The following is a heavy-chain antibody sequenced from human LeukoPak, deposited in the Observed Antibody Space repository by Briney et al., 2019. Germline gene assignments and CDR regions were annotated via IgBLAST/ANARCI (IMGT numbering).Heavy chain of an antibody. D-gene: IGHD3-10*01. J-gene: IGHJ4*02. CDR2: IYYSGST. V-gene: IGHV4-39*01. CDR3: ARDGGWFGELPFDY. Sequence: PSETLSLTCTVSGGSISSSSYYWGWIRQPPGKGLEWIGSIYYSGSTYYNPSLKSRVTISVDTSKNQFSLKLSSVTAADTAVYYCARDGGWFGELPFDYWGQGTLVTVSS. CDR1: GGSISSSSYY.